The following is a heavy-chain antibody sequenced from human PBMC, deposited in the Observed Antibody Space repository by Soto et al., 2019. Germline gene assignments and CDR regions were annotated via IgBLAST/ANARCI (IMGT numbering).Heavy chain of an antibody. CDR3: TTDPDYVWGSYRLDY. Sequence: GGSLRLSCAASGFTFSNAWMNWVRQAPGKGLEWVGRIKSKTDGGTTDYAAPVKGRFTISRDDSKNTLYLQMNSPKTEDTAVYYCTTDPDYVWGSYRLDYWGQGTLVTVSS. V-gene: IGHV3-15*07. CDR2: IKSKTDGGTT. D-gene: IGHD3-16*02. J-gene: IGHJ4*02. CDR1: GFTFSNAW.